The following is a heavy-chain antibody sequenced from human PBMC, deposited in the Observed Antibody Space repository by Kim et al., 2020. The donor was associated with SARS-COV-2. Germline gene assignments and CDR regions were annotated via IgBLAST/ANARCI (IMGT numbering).Heavy chain of an antibody. CDR3: AREGDSSGYWGY. V-gene: IGHV4-59*01. J-gene: IGHJ4*02. D-gene: IGHD3-22*01. Sequence: IYNPSLKSRVTISVDTSKNQFSLKLSSVTAADTAVYYCAREGDSSGYWGYWGQGTLVTVSS.